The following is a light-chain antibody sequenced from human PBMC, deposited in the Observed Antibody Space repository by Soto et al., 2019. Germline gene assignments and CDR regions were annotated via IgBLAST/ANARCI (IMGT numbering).Light chain of an antibody. V-gene: IGKV3-15*01. J-gene: IGKJ4*01. CDR3: RQYNDWQLS. Sequence: IVMTQSPATLSVSPGERATLSCRASQSISSDVAWYRQKPGQPPTLILYGASTRAIGIRARFSGSGSGTEFTLTINSLQYEDFGTYYCRQYNDWQLSLGGGTKVDIK. CDR2: GAS. CDR1: QSISSD.